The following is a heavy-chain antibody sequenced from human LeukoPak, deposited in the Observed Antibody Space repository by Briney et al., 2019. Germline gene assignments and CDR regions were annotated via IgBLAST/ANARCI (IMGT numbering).Heavy chain of an antibody. CDR3: AKVEPGL. J-gene: IGHJ4*02. V-gene: IGHV3-23*01. Sequence: GSLRLSCAVSGFTFSSYAMSWVRQAPGKGLEWDSVISGSGGRTYYADSVKGRFTISRDNSKNTLHLQMNSLRAEDTAVYYCAKVEPGLWGQGTLVTVSS. CDR1: GFTFSSYA. CDR2: ISGSGGRT.